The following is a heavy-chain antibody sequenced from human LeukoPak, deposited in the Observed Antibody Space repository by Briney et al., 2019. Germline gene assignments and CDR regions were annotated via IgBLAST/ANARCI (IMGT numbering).Heavy chain of an antibody. CDR1: GGSISSYY. V-gene: IGHV4-59*03. J-gene: IGHJ1*01. CDR3: ATSEDAEYFHH. Sequence: SETLSLTCTVSGGSISSYYCSWIRRPPGKGLEWIGYIYYSGSTHYNPSLKSRVTISVDTSKNQFSLKLNSVTAADTAVYYCATSEDAEYFHHWGQGTLVTVSS. CDR2: IYYSGST.